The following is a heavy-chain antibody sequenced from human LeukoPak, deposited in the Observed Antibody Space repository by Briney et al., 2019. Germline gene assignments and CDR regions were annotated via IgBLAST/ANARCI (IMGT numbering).Heavy chain of an antibody. CDR3: ARIGATIVGATTSFGAFDI. J-gene: IGHJ3*02. V-gene: IGHV1-3*02. Sequence: GASVKVSCKASGYTFTSYAMHWVRQAPGQRLEWMGWSNAGNGNTKYSQEFQGGVTITRDTSTSTVYMELSSLRSEDTAVYYCARIGATIVGATTSFGAFDIWGQGTMVTVSS. D-gene: IGHD1-26*01. CDR2: SNAGNGNT. CDR1: GYTFTSYA.